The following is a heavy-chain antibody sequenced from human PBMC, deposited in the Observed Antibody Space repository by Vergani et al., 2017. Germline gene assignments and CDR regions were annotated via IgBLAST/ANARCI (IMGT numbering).Heavy chain of an antibody. Sequence: VQLVESGGGLVQPGGSLRLSCAASGFTFSSYGMHWVRQAPGKGLEWVAVISYDGSNKYYADSVKGRFTISRDNSKNTLYLQMNSLRAEDTAVYYCARDLNYYGSGSYSYYYYGMDVWGQGTTVTVSS. V-gene: IGHV3-30*03. D-gene: IGHD3-10*01. CDR3: ARDLNYYGSGSYSYYYYGMDV. CDR1: GFTFSSYG. CDR2: ISYDGSNK. J-gene: IGHJ6*02.